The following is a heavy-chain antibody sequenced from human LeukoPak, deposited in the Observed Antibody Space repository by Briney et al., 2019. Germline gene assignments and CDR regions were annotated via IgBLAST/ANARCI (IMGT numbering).Heavy chain of an antibody. V-gene: IGHV4-39*07. Sequence: SETLSLTCTVSSGSIRNSNYYWGWIRPPPGKGLEWIGGINHSGSTNYDPSLKSRVTISVDTSKNQFSLKLSSVTAADTAVYYCARTTYYDILSYYYYMDVWGKGTTVTVSS. CDR1: SGSIRNSNYY. D-gene: IGHD3-9*01. J-gene: IGHJ6*03. CDR3: ARTTYYDILSYYYYMDV. CDR2: INHSGST.